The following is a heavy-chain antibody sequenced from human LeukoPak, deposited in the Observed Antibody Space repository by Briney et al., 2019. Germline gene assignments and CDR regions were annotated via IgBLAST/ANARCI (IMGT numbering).Heavy chain of an antibody. D-gene: IGHD3-10*01. Sequence: ASVKVSCKASGGTFSSYAISWVRQAPGQGLEWMGRIIPILGIANYAQKFQGRVTITADKSTSTAYMELSSLRSEDTAVYYCARDLYYYGSGSSVVYYWGQGTLVTVSS. V-gene: IGHV1-69*04. CDR2: IIPILGIA. CDR3: ARDLYYYGSGSSVVYY. J-gene: IGHJ4*02. CDR1: GGTFSSYA.